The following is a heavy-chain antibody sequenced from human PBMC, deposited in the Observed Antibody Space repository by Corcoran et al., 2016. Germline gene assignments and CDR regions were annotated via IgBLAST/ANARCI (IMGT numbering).Heavy chain of an antibody. D-gene: IGHD2-2*01. V-gene: IGHV1-46*01. CDR2: INPSGGST. J-gene: IGHJ6*02. CDR3: ARTTGYCSSTSCNYYYYGMDV. Sequence: QVQLVQSGAEVKKPGASVKVSCKASGYTFTSYYMHWVRQAPGQGLEWMGIINPSGGSTSYAQKFQGRVTMTRDTSTSTVYMELSSLRSEDTAGYYCARTTGYCSSTSCNYYYYGMDVWGQGTTVTVSS. CDR1: GYTFTSYY.